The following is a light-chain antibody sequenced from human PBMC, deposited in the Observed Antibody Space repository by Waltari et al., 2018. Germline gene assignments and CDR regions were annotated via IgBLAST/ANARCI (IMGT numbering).Light chain of an antibody. Sequence: QSALTQPPSVSAAPGQKVTISCSGSTSRIRTYSVSWYQQLPGTAPKLLIYDSRKRPSGIPGRFSASKSGTSATLEISGLRPEDEAHYYCEAWDDRLTAEVFGTGTEVTVL. J-gene: IGLJ1*01. CDR3: EAWDDRLTAEV. CDR1: TSRIRTYS. CDR2: DSR. V-gene: IGLV1-51*01.